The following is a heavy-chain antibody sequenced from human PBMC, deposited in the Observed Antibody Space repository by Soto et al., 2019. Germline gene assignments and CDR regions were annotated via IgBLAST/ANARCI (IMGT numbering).Heavy chain of an antibody. CDR3: ARVAQDIVVXPAAPETYYYYYYGMDV. CDR2: IKQDGSEK. CDR1: GFTFSSYW. Sequence: GGSLRLSCAASGFTFSSYWMSWVRQAPGKGLEWVANIKQDGSEKYYVDSVKGRFTISRDNAKNSLYLQMNSLRAEDTAVYYCARVAQDIVVXPAAPETYYYYYYGMDVWGQGTTVTVSS. J-gene: IGHJ6*02. V-gene: IGHV3-7*01. D-gene: IGHD2-2*01.